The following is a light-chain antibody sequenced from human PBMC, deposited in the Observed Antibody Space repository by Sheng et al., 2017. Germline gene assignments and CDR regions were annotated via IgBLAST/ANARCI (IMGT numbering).Light chain of an antibody. J-gene: IGKJ2*01. V-gene: IGKV3-20*01. CDR1: QSVSSSY. CDR3: QQYGASPNT. Sequence: EIVLTQSPGTLSLSPGERATLSCRASQSVSSSYLAWYQQKPGQAPRLLIYVHPAGPLASQTGSVAVGLGQTFTLTISRLEPEDFAVYHCQQYGASPNTFGQGTKLEIK. CDR2: VHP.